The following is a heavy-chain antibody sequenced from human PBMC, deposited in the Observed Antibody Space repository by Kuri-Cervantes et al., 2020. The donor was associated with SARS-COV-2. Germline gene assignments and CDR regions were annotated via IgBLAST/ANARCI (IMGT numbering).Heavy chain of an antibody. V-gene: IGHV4-34*01. CDR1: GGSFSGYY. CDR2: INHSGST. Sequence: SETLSLTCAVYGGSFSGYYWSWIRQPPGKWLEWIGEINHSGSTNYNPSLKSRVTISVDTSRNQFSLKLSSVTAADTAVYYCARGVVWFDPWGQGTLVTVSS. CDR3: ARGVVWFDP. J-gene: IGHJ5*02. D-gene: IGHD2-15*01.